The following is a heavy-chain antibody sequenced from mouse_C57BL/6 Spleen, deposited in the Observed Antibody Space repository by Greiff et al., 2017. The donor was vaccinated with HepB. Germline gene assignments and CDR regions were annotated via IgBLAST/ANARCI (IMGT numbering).Heavy chain of an antibody. CDR1: GFTFSDFY. Sequence: EVNVVESGGGLVQSGRSLRLSCATSGFTFSDFYMEWVRQAPGKGLEWIAASRNKANDYTTEYSASVKGRFIVSRDTSQSILYLQMNALRAEDTAIYYCARDGGFEGFAYWGQGTLVTVSA. D-gene: IGHD3-1*01. J-gene: IGHJ3*01. CDR3: ARDGGFEGFAY. CDR2: SRNKANDYTT. V-gene: IGHV7-1*01.